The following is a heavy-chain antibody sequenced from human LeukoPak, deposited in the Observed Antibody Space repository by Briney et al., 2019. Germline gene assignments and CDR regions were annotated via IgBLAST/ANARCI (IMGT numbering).Heavy chain of an antibody. D-gene: IGHD1-26*01. CDR2: ISSNGGST. J-gene: IGHJ3*02. CDR1: GFTFSSYA. Sequence: GGSLRLSCSASGFTFSSYAMHWVRQAPGKGLEYVSAISSNGGSTYYADSVKGRFTISRDNPKNTLYLQMSSLRAEDTAVYYCVKAGALVGATSWGAFDIWGQGTMVTVSS. CDR3: VKAGALVGATSWGAFDI. V-gene: IGHV3-64D*06.